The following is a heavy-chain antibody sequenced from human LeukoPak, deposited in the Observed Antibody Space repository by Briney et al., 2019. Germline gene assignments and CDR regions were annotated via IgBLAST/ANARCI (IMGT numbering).Heavy chain of an antibody. CDR3: ARLTVRRDGYKGNY. Sequence: SGTLSLTCAVSGGSISSSNWWSWVRQPPGKGLEWIGEINHSGSTNYNPSLKSRVTISVDTSKNQFSLKLSSVTAADTAVYYCARLTVRRDGYKGNYWGQGTLVTVSS. CDR1: GGSISSSNW. V-gene: IGHV4-4*02. CDR2: INHSGST. D-gene: IGHD5-24*01. J-gene: IGHJ4*02.